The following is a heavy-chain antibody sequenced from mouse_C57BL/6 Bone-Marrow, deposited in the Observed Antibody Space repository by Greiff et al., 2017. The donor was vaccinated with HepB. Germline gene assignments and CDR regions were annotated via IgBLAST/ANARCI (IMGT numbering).Heavy chain of an antibody. J-gene: IGHJ3*01. Sequence: EVKLQESGGGLVQPGGSMKLSCVASGFTFSNYWMNWVRQSPEKGLEWVAQIRLKSDNYATHYAESVKGRFTISRDDSKSSVYLQMNNLRAEDTGIYYCTGLANWDWFAYWGQGTLVTVSA. CDR2: IRLKSDNYAT. CDR1: GFTFSNYW. CDR3: TGLANWDWFAY. D-gene: IGHD4-1*01. V-gene: IGHV6-3*01.